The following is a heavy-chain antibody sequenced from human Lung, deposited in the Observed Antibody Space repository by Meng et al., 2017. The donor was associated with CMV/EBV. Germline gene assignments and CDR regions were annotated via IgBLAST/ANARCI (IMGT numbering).Heavy chain of an antibody. CDR2: ISYDGSNK. D-gene: IGHD3-22*01. CDR3: ARESSGYYSY. J-gene: IGHJ4*02. V-gene: IGHV3-30-3*01. Sequence: SXKISCVASGFTFSSYAMHWVRQAPGKGLEWVAVISYDGSNKYYADSVKGRFTISRDNSKNTLYLQMNSLRAEDTAVYYCARESSGYYSYWGQGTLVTVSS. CDR1: GFTFSSYA.